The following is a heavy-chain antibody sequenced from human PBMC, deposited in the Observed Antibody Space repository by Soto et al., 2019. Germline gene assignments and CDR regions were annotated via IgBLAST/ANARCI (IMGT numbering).Heavy chain of an antibody. J-gene: IGHJ6*02. D-gene: IGHD6-19*01. Sequence: SETLSLTCTVSYGSISNGYYYWSWIRQSPRMDLEWIGYIYYSGSTYYNPSLKSRVTISVDTSKSQFSLKLSSVTAADTAVYYCARDFTDSSGPTLGMGVWGQGTTVTVSS. CDR3: ARDFTDSSGPTLGMGV. CDR2: IYYSGST. V-gene: IGHV4-30-4*01. CDR1: YGSISNGYYY.